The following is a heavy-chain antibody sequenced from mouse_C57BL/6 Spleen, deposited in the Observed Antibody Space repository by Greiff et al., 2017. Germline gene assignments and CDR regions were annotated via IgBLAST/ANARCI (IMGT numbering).Heavy chain of an antibody. V-gene: IGHV1-64*01. CDR1: GYTFTSYW. J-gene: IGHJ3*01. D-gene: IGHD4-1*01. Sequence: VQLQQPGAELVKPGASVKLSCKASGYTFTSYWMHWVKQRPGQGLEWIGMIHPNSGSTNYNEKFKSKATLTVDKSSSTAYMQLSSLTSEDSAVYYCAREGTGTAWFAYWGQGTLVTVSA. CDR2: IHPNSGST. CDR3: AREGTGTAWFAY.